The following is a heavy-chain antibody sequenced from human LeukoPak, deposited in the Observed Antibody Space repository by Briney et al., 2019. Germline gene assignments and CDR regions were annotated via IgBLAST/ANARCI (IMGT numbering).Heavy chain of an antibody. J-gene: IGHJ6*03. CDR3: ARAPAQMAFYYYYYMDV. CDR1: GFTFSSYW. Sequence: GGSLRLSCAASGFTFSSYWMSWVRQAPGKGLEWVANIKQDGSEKYYVDSVKGRFTISRDNAKNSLYLQMNSLRAEDTAVYSCARAPAQMAFYYYYYMDVWGKGTTVTVSS. CDR2: IKQDGSEK. V-gene: IGHV3-7*01. D-gene: IGHD2-8*01.